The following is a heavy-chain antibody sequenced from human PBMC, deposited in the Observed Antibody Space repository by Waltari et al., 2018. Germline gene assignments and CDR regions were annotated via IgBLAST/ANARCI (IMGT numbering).Heavy chain of an antibody. J-gene: IGHJ3*02. D-gene: IGHD1-26*01. V-gene: IGHV4-59*11. CDR1: GGSISSPY. CDR3: ARDLESGSYYRAFDI. CDR2: IYYSRST. Sequence: QVQLQESGPGLVKPSETLSLTCTVAGGSISSPYWSWIRQPPGKGLEWIGYIYYSRSTNYNPSLKSRVTISVDTSKNQFSLKLSSVTAADTAVYYCARDLESGSYYRAFDIWGQGTMVTVSS.